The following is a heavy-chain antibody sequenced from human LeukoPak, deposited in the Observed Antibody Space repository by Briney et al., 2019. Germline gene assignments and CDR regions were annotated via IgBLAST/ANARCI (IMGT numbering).Heavy chain of an antibody. Sequence: SETLSLTCTVSGGSISSYYRSWIRQPPGKGLEWIGYIYYSGSTNYNPSLKSRVTISVDTSKNQFSLKLSSVTAADTAVYYCARVPIVVVPAAVYYYYGMDVWGQGTTVTVSS. CDR2: IYYSGST. CDR1: GGSISSYY. V-gene: IGHV4-59*08. D-gene: IGHD2-2*01. CDR3: ARVPIVVVPAAVYYYYGMDV. J-gene: IGHJ6*02.